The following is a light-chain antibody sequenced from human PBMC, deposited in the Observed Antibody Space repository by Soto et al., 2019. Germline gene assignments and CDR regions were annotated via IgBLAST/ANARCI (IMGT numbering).Light chain of an antibody. CDR3: QQYNSYLYT. CDR2: DAS. Sequence: DIPMTQSPSTLSASVGDRVTITCRASQSISSWLAWYQQKPGKAPKLLNYDASSLESGVTSRFSGSGSGTVFTLTISSLQADDFATYYCQQYNSYLYTFGQGTKLEIK. V-gene: IGKV1-5*01. J-gene: IGKJ2*01. CDR1: QSISSW.